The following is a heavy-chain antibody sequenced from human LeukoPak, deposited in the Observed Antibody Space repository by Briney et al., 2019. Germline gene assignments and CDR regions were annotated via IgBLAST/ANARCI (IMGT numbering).Heavy chain of an antibody. V-gene: IGHV4-34*01. CDR2: INHSGST. J-gene: IGHJ5*02. CDR3: ARAIRRYSSSWYGGARWFDP. CDR1: GGSFSGYY. Sequence: PSETLSLTCAVCGGSFSGYYWSWIRQPPGKGLEWIGEINHSGSTNYNPSLKSRVTISVDTSKNQFSLKLSSVTAADTAVYYCARAIRRYSSSWYGGARWFDPWGQGTLVTVSS. D-gene: IGHD6-13*01.